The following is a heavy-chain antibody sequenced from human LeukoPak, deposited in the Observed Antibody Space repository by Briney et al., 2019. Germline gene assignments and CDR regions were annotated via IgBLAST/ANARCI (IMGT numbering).Heavy chain of an antibody. Sequence: ASETLSLTCAVYGGSFSGYYWSWIRQPPGKGLEWIGEINHSGSTNYNPSLKSRVTISVDTSKNQFSLKLSSVTAADTAVYFCARGPYSYDSSGAFDIWGQGTMVTVSS. V-gene: IGHV4-34*01. D-gene: IGHD3-22*01. J-gene: IGHJ3*02. CDR1: GGSFSGYY. CDR2: INHSGST. CDR3: ARGPYSYDSSGAFDI.